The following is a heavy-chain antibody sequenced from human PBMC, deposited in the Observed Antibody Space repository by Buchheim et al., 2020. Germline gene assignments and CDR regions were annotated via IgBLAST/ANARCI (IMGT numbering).Heavy chain of an antibody. Sequence: QVQLQESGPGLVKPSETLSLTCTVSGGSISSYYWSWIRQPPGKGLEWIGYIYYSGSTNYNPSLKSRVTISVDTSKNQFSLKLSSVTAADTAVYYCARESERKRGIDVWGQGTT. CDR3: ARESERKRGIDV. D-gene: IGHD1-1*01. CDR2: IYYSGST. J-gene: IGHJ6*02. CDR1: GGSISSYY. V-gene: IGHV4-59*01.